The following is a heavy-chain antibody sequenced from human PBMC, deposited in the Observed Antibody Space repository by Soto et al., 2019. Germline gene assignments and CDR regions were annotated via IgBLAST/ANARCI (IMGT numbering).Heavy chain of an antibody. CDR1: GFTFSSYA. V-gene: IGHV3-23*01. CDR2: ISGSGGST. CDR3: AMHLRITIFGVVNPIYYGMDV. Sequence: GGSLRLSCAASGFTFSSYAMSWVRQAPGKGLEWVSAISGSGGSTYYADSVKGRFTISRDNSKNTLYLQMNSLRAEDTAVYYCAMHLRITIFGVVNPIYYGMDVWGQGTTVTVSS. J-gene: IGHJ6*02. D-gene: IGHD3-3*01.